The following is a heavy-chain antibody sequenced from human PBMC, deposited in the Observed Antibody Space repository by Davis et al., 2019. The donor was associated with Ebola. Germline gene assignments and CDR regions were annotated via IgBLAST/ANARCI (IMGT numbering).Heavy chain of an antibody. CDR2: INYSGST. V-gene: IGHV4-34*01. CDR1: VGSFSGYY. Sequence: MPSETLSLTCAVYVGSFSGYYWSWIRQTPGKGLEWIGEINYSGSTNYDPSLKSRVTISVDTSKNQFSLMLRSVTAADTAVYYCARGMDISGLYYYYAMDVWGRGTPVTVSS. CDR3: ARGMDISGLYYYYAMDV. J-gene: IGHJ6*02. D-gene: IGHD3-10*01.